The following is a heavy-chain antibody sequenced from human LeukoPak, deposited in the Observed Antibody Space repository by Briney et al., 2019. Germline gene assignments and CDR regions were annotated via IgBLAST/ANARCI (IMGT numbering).Heavy chain of an antibody. D-gene: IGHD4-17*01. CDR2: IYHTGRST. Sequence: SETLSLTCAVSGYSISSGYYWGWIRQPPGKGLEWIGSIYHTGRSTYYNPSLKSRVTISVDTSKNQFSLKLNSVTAADTAVYYCAASLEDYGDYHLDYWGQGALVTVSS. CDR1: GYSISSGYY. CDR3: AASLEDYGDYHLDY. J-gene: IGHJ4*02. V-gene: IGHV4-38-2*01.